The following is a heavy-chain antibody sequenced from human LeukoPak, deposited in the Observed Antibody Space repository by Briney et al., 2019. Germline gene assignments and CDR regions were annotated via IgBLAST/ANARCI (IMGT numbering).Heavy chain of an antibody. D-gene: IGHD3-22*01. J-gene: IGHJ4*02. Sequence: ASVKVSCKASGYTFTSYGISWVRQAPGQGLEWMGWISAYNGNTNYAQKLQGRVTMTTDTSTSTAYMELRSLRSDDTAVYYCARDILTYYYDSSGSDYWGQGTLVTVSS. CDR3: ARDILTYYYDSSGSDY. V-gene: IGHV1-18*01. CDR2: ISAYNGNT. CDR1: GYTFTSYG.